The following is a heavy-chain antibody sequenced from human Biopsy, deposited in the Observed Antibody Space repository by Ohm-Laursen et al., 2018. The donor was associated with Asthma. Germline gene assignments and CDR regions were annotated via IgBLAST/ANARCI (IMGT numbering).Heavy chain of an antibody. CDR1: GGTFSNFA. V-gene: IGHV1-69*13. D-gene: IGHD6-19*01. J-gene: IGHJ6*02. CDR3: ARCQVGYSSGWSLLLKKIYYSGMDV. CDR2: SMTVFGTT. Sequence: SVKVSCKAPGGTFSNFAISWVRQAPGQGLEWLGGSMTVFGTTNYAQKFQGRVTITADESTSTAYMEVTSLRSEDTAIYYCARCQVGYSSGWSLLLKKIYYSGMDVWGHGTAVTVSS.